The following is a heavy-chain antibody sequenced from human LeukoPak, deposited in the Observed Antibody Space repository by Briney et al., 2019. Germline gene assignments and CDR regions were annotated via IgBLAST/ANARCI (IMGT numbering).Heavy chain of an antibody. Sequence: ASVKVSCKASGYTFTGYYMHWVRQAPGQGLEWMGWINPNSGGTNYAQKFQGRVTMTRDTSISTAYMELSRLRSDDTAVYYCARDLSYGYIYYYYGMDVWGQGTTVTVSS. J-gene: IGHJ6*02. CDR3: ARDLSYGYIYYYYGMDV. V-gene: IGHV1-2*02. D-gene: IGHD5-18*01. CDR2: INPNSGGT. CDR1: GYTFTGYY.